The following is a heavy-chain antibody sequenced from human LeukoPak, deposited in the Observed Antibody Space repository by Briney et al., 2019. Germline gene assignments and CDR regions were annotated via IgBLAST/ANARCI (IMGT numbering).Heavy chain of an antibody. CDR1: GFTFSSYW. J-gene: IGHJ4*02. CDR2: IKQDASEK. Sequence: GGSLRLSCAASGFTFSSYWMSWVRQAPGKGLEWVANIKQDASEKHYVDSVKGRFTVSRDNAKNSLFLQMNSLRAEDTAVYYCARDLYYYDSSGRSFDYWGQGTLVTVSS. CDR3: ARDLYYYDSSGRSFDY. D-gene: IGHD3-22*01. V-gene: IGHV3-7*01.